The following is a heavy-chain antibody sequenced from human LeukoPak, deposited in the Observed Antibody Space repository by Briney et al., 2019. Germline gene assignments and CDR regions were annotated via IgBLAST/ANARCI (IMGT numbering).Heavy chain of an antibody. J-gene: IGHJ6*03. Sequence: ASVKVSCKASGGTFSSYAISWVRQAPGQGLEWMGWISGYNGNTNYAQKLQGRVTMTTDTSTSTAYMELRSLRSDDSAVYYCARVLNYYDSSGSNYYYMDVWGKGTTVTVSS. V-gene: IGHV1-18*01. CDR1: GGTFSSYA. CDR2: ISGYNGNT. D-gene: IGHD3-22*01. CDR3: ARVLNYYDSSGSNYYYMDV.